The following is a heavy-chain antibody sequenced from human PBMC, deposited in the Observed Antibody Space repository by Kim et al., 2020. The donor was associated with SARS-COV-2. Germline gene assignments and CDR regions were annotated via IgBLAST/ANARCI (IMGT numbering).Heavy chain of an antibody. Sequence: GGSLRLSCAASGFTLSTYPMHWVRQAPGKGLEWVAVVSEDGYNKYYADSVKGRFTISRDNSNDTLFLQMNSLQRDDTAVYHCARRNSLDIWGQGTTVTVS. CDR3: ARRNSLDI. CDR1: GFTLSTYP. CDR2: VSEDGYNK. V-gene: IGHV3-30-3*01. J-gene: IGHJ6*02.